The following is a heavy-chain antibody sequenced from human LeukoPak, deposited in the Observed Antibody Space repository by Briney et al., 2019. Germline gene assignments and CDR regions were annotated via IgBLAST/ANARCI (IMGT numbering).Heavy chain of an antibody. V-gene: IGHV3-64*01. CDR3: ARARGYGDYNSEFDY. CDR1: GFTFSSYA. Sequence: GGSLRLSRAASGFTFSSYAMHWVRQAPGKGLEYVSAISSNGGSTYYANSVKGRFTISRDNSKNTLYLQMGSLRADDTAVYYCARARGYGDYNSEFDYWGQGTLVTVSS. D-gene: IGHD4-17*01. J-gene: IGHJ4*02. CDR2: ISSNGGST.